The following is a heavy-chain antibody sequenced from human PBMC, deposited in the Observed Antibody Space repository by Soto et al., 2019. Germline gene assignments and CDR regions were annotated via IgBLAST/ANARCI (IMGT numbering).Heavy chain of an antibody. CDR2: ISYDGSNK. Sequence: GGSLRLSCAASGFTFSSYGMHWVRQAPGKGLEWVAVISYDGSNKYYADSVKGRFTISRDNSKNTLYLQMNSLRAEDTAVYYCAKGGRVVVPAALDYWGQGTLVTVSS. J-gene: IGHJ4*02. D-gene: IGHD2-2*01. CDR3: AKGGRVVVPAALDY. V-gene: IGHV3-30*18. CDR1: GFTFSSYG.